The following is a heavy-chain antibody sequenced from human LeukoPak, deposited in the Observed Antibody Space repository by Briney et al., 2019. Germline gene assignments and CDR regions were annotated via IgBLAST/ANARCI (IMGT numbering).Heavy chain of an antibody. D-gene: IGHD5-18*01. J-gene: IGHJ4*02. CDR1: GGTFSSYA. Sequence: GASVKVSCKASGGTFSSYAISWVRQAPGQGLEWMGGIIPIFGTANYAQKFQGRVTMTRDTSTSTAYMELSSLRSEDTAVYYCARAYTYGLGYWGRGIPVTVSS. V-gene: IGHV1-69*05. CDR2: IIPIFGTA. CDR3: ARAYTYGLGY.